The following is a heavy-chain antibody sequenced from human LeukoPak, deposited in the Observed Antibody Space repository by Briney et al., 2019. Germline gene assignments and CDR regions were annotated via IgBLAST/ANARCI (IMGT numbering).Heavy chain of an antibody. CDR1: GFTFSSHW. Sequence: GGSLRLSCVASGFTFSSHWMSWVRQAPGEGLEWVANIRPDGSEKYPVDSVKGRFTVTRDNAKNTLYLQMNRLRDDDSAVYYCARAPAFGTVDYWGQGTQVTVSS. CDR3: ARAPAFGTVDY. D-gene: IGHD1/OR15-1a*01. J-gene: IGHJ4*02. V-gene: IGHV3-7*01. CDR2: IRPDGSEK.